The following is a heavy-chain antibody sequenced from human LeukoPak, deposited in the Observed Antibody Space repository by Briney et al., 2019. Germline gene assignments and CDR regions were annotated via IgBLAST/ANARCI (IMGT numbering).Heavy chain of an antibody. CDR3: ARLLAARPQDDY. V-gene: IGHV4-31*03. J-gene: IGHJ4*02. CDR2: IHYSGDT. D-gene: IGHD6-6*01. CDR1: GASVSSGGYY. Sequence: SETLSLTCTVSGASVSSGGYYWSWIRQHAGKGLEWIGHIHYSGDTYSNPSLKSRVAVSLDTSKNQFSLKLTSVTAADTAVYYCARLLAARPQDDYWGQGTLVTVSS.